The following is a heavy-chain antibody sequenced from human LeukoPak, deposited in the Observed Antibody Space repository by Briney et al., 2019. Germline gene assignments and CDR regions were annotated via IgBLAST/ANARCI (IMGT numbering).Heavy chain of an antibody. CDR3: ARDLLGYCSSTSCNEFDY. CDR2: INPNSGGT. CDR1: GYTFTGYY. V-gene: IGHV1-2*02. J-gene: IGHJ4*02. Sequence: GASLKLSCKASGYTFTGYYMHWVRQAPGQGLEWMGWINPNSGGTNYAQKFQGRVTMTRDTSISTAYMELSRLRSDDTAVYYCARDLLGYCSSTSCNEFDYWGQGTLVTVSS. D-gene: IGHD2-2*01.